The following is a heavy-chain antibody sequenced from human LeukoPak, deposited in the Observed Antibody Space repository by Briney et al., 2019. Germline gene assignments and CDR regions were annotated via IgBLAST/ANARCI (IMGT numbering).Heavy chain of an antibody. CDR3: AKTGFGWELLRGSNYFDY. J-gene: IGHJ4*02. CDR1: EFTVSGNF. CDR2: ISYDGSNK. V-gene: IGHV3-30*18. D-gene: IGHD1-26*01. Sequence: PGGSLRLSCAASEFTVSGNFMTWVRQAPGKGLEWVAVISYDGSNKYYADSVKGRFTISRDNSKNTLYLQMNSLRAEDTAVYYCAKTGFGWELLRGSNYFDYWGQGTLVTVSS.